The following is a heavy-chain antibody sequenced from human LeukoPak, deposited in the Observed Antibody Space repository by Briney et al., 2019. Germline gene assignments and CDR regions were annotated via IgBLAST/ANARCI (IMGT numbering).Heavy chain of an antibody. CDR2: ISGSGGST. CDR3: AKSLGWVVPAATFHYYGMDV. V-gene: IGHV3-23*01. Sequence: PGGSLRLSCAASGFTFSSYAMSWVRQAPGKGLEWVSAISGSGGSTYYADSVKGRFTISRDNSKNTLYLQMNSLRAEDTAVYYCAKSLGWVVPAATFHYYGMDVWGQGTTVTVSS. J-gene: IGHJ6*02. D-gene: IGHD2-2*01. CDR1: GFTFSSYA.